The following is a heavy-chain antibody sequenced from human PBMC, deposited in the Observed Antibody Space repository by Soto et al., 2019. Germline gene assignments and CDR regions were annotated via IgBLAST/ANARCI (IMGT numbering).Heavy chain of an antibody. J-gene: IGHJ4*02. V-gene: IGHV1-46*03. CDR3: ARGGNDIVVVVAAPFDY. CDR2: INPSGGST. CDR1: GYTFTSYY. D-gene: IGHD2-15*01. Sequence: ASVKVSCKASGYTFTSYYMHWVRQAPGQGLEWMGIINPSGGSTSYAQKFQGRVTMTRDTSTSTVYMELSSLRSEDTAVYYCARGGNDIVVVVAAPFDYWGQGTLVTVSA.